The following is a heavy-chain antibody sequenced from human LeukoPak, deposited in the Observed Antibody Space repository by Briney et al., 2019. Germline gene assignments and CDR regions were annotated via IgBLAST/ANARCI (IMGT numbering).Heavy chain of an antibody. CDR1: GGSISSGDYY. J-gene: IGHJ4*02. CDR2: IYYSGST. V-gene: IGHV4-30-4*01. D-gene: IGHD4-17*01. CDR3: ARGDMGDYEDY. Sequence: SETQSLTCTVSGGSISSGDYYWSWIRQPPGKGLEWIGYIYYSGSTYYNPSLKSRVTVSVDTSKNQFSLKLSSVTAADTAVYYCARGDMGDYEDYWGQGTLVTVSS.